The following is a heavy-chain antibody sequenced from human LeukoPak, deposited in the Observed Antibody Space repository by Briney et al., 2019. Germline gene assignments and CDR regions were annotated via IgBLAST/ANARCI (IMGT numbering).Heavy chain of an antibody. CDR1: GGSMSRYH. V-gene: IGHV4-59*12. J-gene: IGHJ6*03. CDR3: ARDRGEYYMDV. CDR2: IYDSGVT. Sequence: PSETLSLTCTVSGGSMSRYHWTWIRQSPGKGLEWIAYIYDSGVTNYNPSLKSRVTISVDTSKNQFSLKLSFVTAADTAVYYCARDRGEYYMDVWGKGTTVTVSS. D-gene: IGHD3-16*01.